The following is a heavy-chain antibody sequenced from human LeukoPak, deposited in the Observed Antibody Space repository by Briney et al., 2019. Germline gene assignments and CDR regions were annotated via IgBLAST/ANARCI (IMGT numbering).Heavy chain of an antibody. D-gene: IGHD5-18*01. Sequence: ASVKVSCKASGYTFTGYYMHWVRQAPGQGLEWMGWINPNSGGTNYAQKFQGRVTMTRDTSISTAYMELSRLRSDDTAVYYCASPPFLRGYSYGFWRQGTLVTVSS. V-gene: IGHV1-2*02. CDR3: ASPPFLRGYSYGF. CDR1: GYTFTGYY. CDR2: INPNSGGT. J-gene: IGHJ4*02.